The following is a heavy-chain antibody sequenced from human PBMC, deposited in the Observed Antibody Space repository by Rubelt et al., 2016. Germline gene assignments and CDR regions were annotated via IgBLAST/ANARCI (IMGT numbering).Heavy chain of an antibody. CDR3: AKDARYSVSYWDFDY. V-gene: IGHV3-23*04. Sequence: EVQLVESGGGLVKPGGSLRLSCAASGFTFTTYGMSWVRQAPGKGLEWVSGISVWGGDTYYADSVKGRFTISRDNSKMKPYLQRNSRTGEDAAVYFCAKDARYSVSYWDFDYWGQGTLVTVSS. CDR2: ISVWGGDT. CDR1: GFTFTTYG. J-gene: IGHJ4*02. D-gene: IGHD1-26*01.